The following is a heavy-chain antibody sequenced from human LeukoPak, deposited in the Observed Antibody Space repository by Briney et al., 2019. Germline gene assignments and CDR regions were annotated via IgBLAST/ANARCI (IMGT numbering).Heavy chain of an antibody. J-gene: IGHJ3*02. CDR2: IYSGDST. V-gene: IGHV3-66*01. CDR1: GFTVSGNY. D-gene: IGHD3-3*01. Sequence: GGSLRLSCAASGFTVSGNYMSWVRQAPGKGLEWVSIIYSGDSTYYADSVEGRFTISRDNSKNTLYLQMNSPRAEDTAVYYCARVFWEKDGFIGAFDIWGQGTMVTVSS. CDR3: ARVFWEKDGFIGAFDI.